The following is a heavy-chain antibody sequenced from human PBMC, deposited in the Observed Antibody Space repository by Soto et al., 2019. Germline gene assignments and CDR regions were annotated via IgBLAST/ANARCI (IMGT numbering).Heavy chain of an antibody. Sequence: QVHLVQSGAEVKKPGASVKVSCQGSGYAFTTYGITWVRQAPGQGLEWMGWISAHNGNTNYAQKLQGRVTVTRDTSTSTAYMERRSLRYGDTAVYYCARGRYGDYWGQGALVTVSS. CDR3: ARGRYGDY. D-gene: IGHD1-1*01. V-gene: IGHV1-18*01. CDR2: ISAHNGNT. CDR1: GYAFTTYG. J-gene: IGHJ4*02.